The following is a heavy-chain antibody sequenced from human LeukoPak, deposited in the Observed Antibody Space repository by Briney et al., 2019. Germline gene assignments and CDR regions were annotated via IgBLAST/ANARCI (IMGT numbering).Heavy chain of an antibody. Sequence: GASVKVSCKASGYTFTSYDINWVRQATGQGLEWMGWISAYNGNTNYAQKLQGRVTMTTDTSTSTAYMEPRSLRSDDTAVYYCARDYYYDSSGYYHSDYWGQGTLVTVSS. J-gene: IGHJ4*02. CDR2: ISAYNGNT. CDR1: GYTFTSYD. CDR3: ARDYYYDSSGYYHSDY. D-gene: IGHD3-22*01. V-gene: IGHV1-18*01.